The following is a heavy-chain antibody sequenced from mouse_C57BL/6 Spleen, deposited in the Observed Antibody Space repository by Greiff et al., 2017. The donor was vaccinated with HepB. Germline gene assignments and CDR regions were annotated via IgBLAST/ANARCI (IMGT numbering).Heavy chain of an antibody. CDR2: INYDGSST. Sequence: EVKLMESEGGLVQPGSSMKLSCTASGFTFSDYYMAWVRQVPEKGLEWVANINYDGSSTYYLDSLKSRFIISRDNAKNILYLQMSSLKSEDTATYYCARGGDYYGSSHYFDYWGQGTTLTVSS. V-gene: IGHV5-16*01. CDR1: GFTFSDYY. D-gene: IGHD1-1*01. CDR3: ARGGDYYGSSHYFDY. J-gene: IGHJ2*01.